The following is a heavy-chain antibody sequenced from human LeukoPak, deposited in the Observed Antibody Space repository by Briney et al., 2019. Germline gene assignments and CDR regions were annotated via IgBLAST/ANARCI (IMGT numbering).Heavy chain of an antibody. CDR1: GGSINSGSYF. CDR3: ARAYYWVDS. J-gene: IGHJ5*01. V-gene: IGHV4-61*02. CDR2: IYTTGRT. D-gene: IGHD2-21*01. Sequence: SETLSLTCTVSGGSINSGSYFWTWIRQPAGQPAGKGLEWIGRIYTTGRTSYDPSIGSRVTISADMSKNQCSLHLTAVTAADTAVYFCARAYYWVDSWGQGTLVTVSS.